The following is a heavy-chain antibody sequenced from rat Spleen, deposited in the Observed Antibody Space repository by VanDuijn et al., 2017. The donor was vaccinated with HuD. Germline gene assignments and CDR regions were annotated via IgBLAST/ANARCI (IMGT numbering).Heavy chain of an antibody. D-gene: IGHD1-5*01. Sequence: EVQLVESGGGLVQPGRSLTLSCEASGFTFSNRGMHWVRQAPTKGLEWVASISPTGGRSNYRDSVKGRFTISRDNAKSTLYLQMDSLRSEDSATYYCAKDIYRYNYFDYWGQGVMVTVSS. CDR1: GFTFSNRG. CDR3: AKDIYRYNYFDY. V-gene: IGHV5-19*01. J-gene: IGHJ2*01. CDR2: ISPTGGRS.